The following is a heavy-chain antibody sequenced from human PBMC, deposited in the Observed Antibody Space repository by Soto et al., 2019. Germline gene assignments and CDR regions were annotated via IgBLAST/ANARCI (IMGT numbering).Heavy chain of an antibody. CDR2: ISSSSSTI. V-gene: IGHV3-48*02. CDR1: GFTFSRYR. D-gene: IGHD3-10*01. J-gene: IGHJ6*02. CDR3: ARAFYGSGSYDGMDV. Sequence: PXGSLRITCAASGFTFSRYRMNWVRQAPGKGLDWVSYISSSSSTIYYADSVKGRFTISRDNAKNSLYLQMNSLRDEDTAVYYCARAFYGSGSYDGMDVWGQGTTVTVSS.